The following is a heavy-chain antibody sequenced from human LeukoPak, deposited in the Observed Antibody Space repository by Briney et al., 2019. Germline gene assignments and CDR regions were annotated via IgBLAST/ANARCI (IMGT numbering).Heavy chain of an antibody. J-gene: IGHJ6*03. Sequence: GGSLRLSCAASEFPFSMYWMNWVRQAPGKGLEWVANINQDGSEKNYVDSVKGRFTISRDNAKNSLYLQMNSLRAEDTALYYCASVGRKELGYYYYYYMDVWGKGTTVTVSS. V-gene: IGHV3-7*03. CDR2: INQDGSEK. CDR3: ASVGRKELGYYYYYYMDV. D-gene: IGHD1-26*01. CDR1: EFPFSMYW.